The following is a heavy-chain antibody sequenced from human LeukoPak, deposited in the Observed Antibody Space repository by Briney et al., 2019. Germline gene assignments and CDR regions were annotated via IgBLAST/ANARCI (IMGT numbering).Heavy chain of an antibody. D-gene: IGHD1-26*01. CDR3: ARGNSGSHWGDHYFYMDV. CDR1: GGSFRGYF. CDR2: ITHNGGT. J-gene: IGHJ6*03. Sequence: SETLSLTCAVYGGSFRGYFWGWVRQTPGKGLEWLGEITHNGGTNYMPSLSGRVSVFQDVSKNQFSLKLSSVTAADTGVYYCARGNSGSHWGDHYFYMDVWGKGTTVIVSS. V-gene: IGHV4-34*01.